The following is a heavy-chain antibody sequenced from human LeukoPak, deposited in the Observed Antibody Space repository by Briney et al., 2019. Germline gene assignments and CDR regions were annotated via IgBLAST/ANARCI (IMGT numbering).Heavy chain of an antibody. CDR3: ARGSSWYSPWFDP. CDR2: INPNSGGT. D-gene: IGHD2-2*02. V-gene: IGHV1-2*04. J-gene: IGHJ5*02. CDR1: GYTFTGYY. Sequence: GASVKVSCKASGYTFTGYYMHWVRQAPGQGLEWMGWINPNSGGTNYAQKFQGWVTMTRDTSISTAYMELSRLRSDDTAVYYCARGSSWYSPWFDPWGQGTLVTVSS.